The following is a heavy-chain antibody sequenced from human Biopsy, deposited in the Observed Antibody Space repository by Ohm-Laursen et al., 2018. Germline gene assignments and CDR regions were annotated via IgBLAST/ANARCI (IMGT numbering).Heavy chain of an antibody. CDR1: GGSFTGHY. J-gene: IGHJ3*01. Sequence: TLSLTCTVSGGSFTGHYWSWIRQPPGKGLEWIGHISYTGYTSYNASLKSRVTISVDTSRNHFSLRLSSLTAADTAVYYCARLYRLDDYWNDDPPDAFDVWGQGTRVTVSS. CDR2: ISYTGYT. CDR3: ARLYRLDDYWNDDPPDAFDV. V-gene: IGHV4-59*11. D-gene: IGHD3-3*01.